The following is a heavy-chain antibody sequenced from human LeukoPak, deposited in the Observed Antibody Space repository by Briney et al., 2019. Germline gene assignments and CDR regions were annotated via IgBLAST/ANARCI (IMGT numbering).Heavy chain of an antibody. CDR1: GYTFTGYY. CDR2: INPNSGGT. Sequence: ASVKVSCKASGYTFTGYYMHWVRQAPGQGLEWMGWINPNSGGTNYAQKFQGRVTMTRDTSISTAYMELSRLRSDDTAVYYCARDAYYYGSGSYGAAEYFQHWGRGNLVTVSS. D-gene: IGHD3-10*01. J-gene: IGHJ1*01. V-gene: IGHV1-2*02. CDR3: ARDAYYYGSGSYGAAEYFQH.